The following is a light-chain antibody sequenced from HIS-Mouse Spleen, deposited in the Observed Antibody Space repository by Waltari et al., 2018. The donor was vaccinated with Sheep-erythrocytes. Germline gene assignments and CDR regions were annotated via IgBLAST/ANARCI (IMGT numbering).Light chain of an antibody. CDR1: SSDVGGYNY. J-gene: IGLJ1*01. CDR3: CSYAGSYNHV. CDR2: DVM. V-gene: IGLV2-11*01. Sequence: QSALTQPRSVSGSPGQSVTISCTGTSSDVGGYNYVSWYQQHPGKAPELMIYDVMKRPAGVPERFSGSKSVNTASLTISGLQAEDEADDYCCSYAGSYNHVFATGTKVTVL.